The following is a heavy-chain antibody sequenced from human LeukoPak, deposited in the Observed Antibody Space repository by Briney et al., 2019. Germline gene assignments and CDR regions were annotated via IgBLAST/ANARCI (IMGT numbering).Heavy chain of an antibody. J-gene: IGHJ3*02. CDR1: GYTFTSYD. V-gene: IGHV1-8*01. CDR2: MNPNSGNT. D-gene: IGHD4-17*01. CDR3: ARDPYPYGGYNSGTFDI. Sequence: ASVKVSCKASGYTFTSYDINWVRQATGQGLEWMGWMNPNSGNTGYAQKFQGRVTMTRNTSISTAYMELSSLRSEDTAVYYCARDPYPYGGYNSGTFDIWGQGTMVIVSS.